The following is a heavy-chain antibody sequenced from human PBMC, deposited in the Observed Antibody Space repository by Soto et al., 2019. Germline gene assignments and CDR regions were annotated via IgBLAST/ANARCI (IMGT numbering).Heavy chain of an antibody. CDR1: GFTFNTYC. D-gene: IGHD1-1*01. Sequence: QVQLVESGGGVVQPGRSLRLSCAVSGFTFNTYCFHWVRQAPGKGLEWVSVIWSDGNNKYYADSVKGRFTISRDSSKNTLYLQMNSLRVEDTAVYYCARIQLDTIMALDCWGQGTLVTVSS. CDR2: IWSDGNNK. V-gene: IGHV3-33*01. CDR3: ARIQLDTIMALDC. J-gene: IGHJ4*02.